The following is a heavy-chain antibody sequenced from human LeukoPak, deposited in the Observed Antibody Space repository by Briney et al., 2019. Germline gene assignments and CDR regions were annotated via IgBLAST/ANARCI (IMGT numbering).Heavy chain of an antibody. CDR2: IVVGSGNT. CDR3: AAGTVPVPAAQFDP. V-gene: IGHV1-58*02. D-gene: IGHD2-2*01. Sequence: SVKVSCKASGFTFTSSAMQWVRQARGQRLEWIGWIVVGSGNTNYAQKFQEGVTITRDMSTSTAYMELSSLRSEDTAVYYCAAGTVPVPAAQFDPWGQGTLVTVSS. CDR1: GFTFTSSA. J-gene: IGHJ5*02.